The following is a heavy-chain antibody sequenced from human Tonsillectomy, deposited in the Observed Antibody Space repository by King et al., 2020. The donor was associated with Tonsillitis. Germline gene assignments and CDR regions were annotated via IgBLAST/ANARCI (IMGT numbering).Heavy chain of an antibody. J-gene: IGHJ4*02. Sequence: QLQESGPGLVKPSESLSLTCTVSGGSINSSNYYWGWIRQPPGKGLGWIGNIFHSGSTYYNPSLKSRVTISVDTSKGQISLNLSSVTAADTAVYYCARLYFYDSTGYLYYFDYWGQGTLVTVSS. V-gene: IGHV4-39*01. CDR2: IFHSGST. CDR1: GGSINSSNYY. CDR3: ARLYFYDSTGYLYYFDY. D-gene: IGHD3-22*01.